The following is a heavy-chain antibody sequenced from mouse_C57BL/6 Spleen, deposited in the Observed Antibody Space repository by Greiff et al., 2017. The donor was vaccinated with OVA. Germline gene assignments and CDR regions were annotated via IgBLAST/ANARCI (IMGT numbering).Heavy chain of an antibody. Sequence: QVQLQQSGAELVRPGSSVKLSCKASGYTFTSYWMDWVKQRPGQGLEWIGNIYPSDSETHYNQKFKDKATLTVDKSSSTAYMQLSSLTSEDSAVYYCARGGYSGMDYWGQGTSVTVSS. CDR1: GYTFTSYW. CDR2: IYPSDSET. J-gene: IGHJ4*01. CDR3: ARGGYSGMDY. V-gene: IGHV1-61*01. D-gene: IGHD2-3*01.